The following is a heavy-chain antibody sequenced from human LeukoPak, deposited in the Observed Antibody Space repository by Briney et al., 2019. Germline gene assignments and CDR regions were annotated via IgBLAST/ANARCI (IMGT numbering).Heavy chain of an antibody. CDR1: GGSFSGYY. Sequence: SETLSLTCAVYGGSFSGYYWSWIRQPPGKGLEWSGEINHSGSTNYNPSLKSRVTISVDTSKNQFSLKLSSVTAADTAVYYCARGLSSTTPALRITMVRGVIHAFDIWGQGTMVTVSS. V-gene: IGHV4-34*01. D-gene: IGHD3-10*01. CDR3: ARGLSSTTPALRITMVRGVIHAFDI. CDR2: INHSGST. J-gene: IGHJ3*02.